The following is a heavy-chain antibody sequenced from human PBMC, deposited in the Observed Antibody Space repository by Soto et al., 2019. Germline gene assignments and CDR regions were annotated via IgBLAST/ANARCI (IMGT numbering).Heavy chain of an antibody. CDR1: VCTFSSYA. CDR3: ARARYSTRPAFDI. V-gene: IGHV1-69*13. Sequence: SVKVSCKASVCTFSSYAISWVRQAPGQGLEWMGGIIPIFGTANYAQKFQGRVTITADESTSTAYMELSSLRSEDTAVYYCARARYSTRPAFDIWGQGTMVTVSS. CDR2: IIPIFGTA. J-gene: IGHJ3*02. D-gene: IGHD2-2*01.